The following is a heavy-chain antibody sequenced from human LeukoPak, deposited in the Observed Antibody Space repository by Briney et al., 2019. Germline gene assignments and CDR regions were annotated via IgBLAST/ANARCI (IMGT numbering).Heavy chain of an antibody. J-gene: IGHJ6*03. D-gene: IGHD3-3*01. CDR3: ARITILYYMDV. Sequence: SQTLSLTCAVYGGSFSGYYWSWIRQPPGKGLEWIGGINHSGSTNYNPSLKSRVTISVDTSKNQFSLKLSSVTAADTAVYYYARITILYYMDVWGKGTTVTVSS. CDR2: INHSGST. V-gene: IGHV4-34*01. CDR1: GGSFSGYY.